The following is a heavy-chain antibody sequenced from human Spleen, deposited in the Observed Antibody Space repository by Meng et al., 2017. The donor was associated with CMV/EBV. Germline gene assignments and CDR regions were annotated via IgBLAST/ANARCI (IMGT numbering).Heavy chain of an antibody. J-gene: IGHJ4*02. D-gene: IGHD4-23*01. Sequence: GESLKISCAASGFTFHDYTMHWDRQAPGKGLEWVSLINWDGGFTYYADSVKGRFTISRDNSKNSLYLQMNSLRTEDTALYYCAKDQPDYGGNSFDYWGQGTLVTVSS. CDR3: AKDQPDYGGNSFDY. CDR1: GFTFHDYT. CDR2: INWDGGFT. V-gene: IGHV3-43*01.